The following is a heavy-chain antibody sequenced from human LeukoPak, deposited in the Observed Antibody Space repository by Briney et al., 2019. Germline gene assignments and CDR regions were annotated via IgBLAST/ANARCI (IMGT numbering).Heavy chain of an antibody. CDR2: ISHSGST. Sequence: SGSLSLTCAFYGGSFSDFYWSWIRQPPGKGLEWIGEISHSGSTNYNPSLKSRVTISVDTSKNQFSLKLSSVTAADTAVYYCAKGGKLLRLGDYWGQGTLVNVSS. CDR3: AKGGKLLRLGDY. J-gene: IGHJ4*02. D-gene: IGHD3-16*01. V-gene: IGHV4-34*01. CDR1: GGSFSDFY.